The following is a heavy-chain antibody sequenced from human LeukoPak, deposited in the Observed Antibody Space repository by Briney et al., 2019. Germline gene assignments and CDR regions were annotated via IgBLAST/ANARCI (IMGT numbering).Heavy chain of an antibody. CDR2: INPNSGGT. CDR1: GYTFTGYY. Sequence: ASVKVSCKASGYTFTGYYMHWVRQAPGQGLKWMGWINPNSGGTNYAQKFQGRVTMTRDTSISTAYMELSRLRSDDTAVYYCARVQGYYPYNWFDPWGQGTLVTVSS. J-gene: IGHJ5*02. V-gene: IGHV1-2*02. CDR3: ARVQGYYPYNWFDP. D-gene: IGHD3-3*01.